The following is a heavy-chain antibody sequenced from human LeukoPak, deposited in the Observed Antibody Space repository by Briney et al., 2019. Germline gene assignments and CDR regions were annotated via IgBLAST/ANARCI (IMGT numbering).Heavy chain of an antibody. CDR3: ARVRVAGTRDYYYYMDV. CDR1: GGSISTSSYY. J-gene: IGHJ6*03. CDR2: IYYSGST. Sequence: SETLSLTCTVSGGSISTSSYYWGWVRQPPGKGLEWIGSIYYSGSTYYNPSLKSRVTISVDTSKNQFSLKLSSVTAADTAVYYCARVRVAGTRDYYYYMDVWGKGTTVTVSS. D-gene: IGHD6-19*01. V-gene: IGHV4-39*07.